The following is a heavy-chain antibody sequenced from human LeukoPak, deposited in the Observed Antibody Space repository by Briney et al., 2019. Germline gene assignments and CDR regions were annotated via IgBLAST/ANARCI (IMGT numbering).Heavy chain of an antibody. J-gene: IGHJ4*02. CDR1: GGSISGSSYY. Sequence: PSETLSLTCSVSGGSISGSSYYWGWIRQPPGKGLEWIGSIYYSRSTYYNPSLKSRVTISVDTSKNQFSLKLSSVTAADTAAYYCARHADSGFGQLAFDYWGQGTLVTVSS. CDR3: ARHADSGFGQLAFDY. D-gene: IGHD3-10*01. CDR2: IYYSRST. V-gene: IGHV4-39*01.